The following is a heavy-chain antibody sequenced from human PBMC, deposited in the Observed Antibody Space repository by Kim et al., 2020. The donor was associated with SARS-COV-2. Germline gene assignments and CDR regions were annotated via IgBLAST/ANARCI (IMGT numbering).Heavy chain of an antibody. CDR3: TSLIVVVPADEA. CDR2: IRSKAYGGTT. CDR1: GFTFGDYA. V-gene: IGHV3-49*04. J-gene: IGHJ4*02. Sequence: GGSLRLSCTASGFTFGDYAMSWVRQAPGKGLEWVGFIRSKAYGGTTEYAASVKGRFTISRDDSKSIAYLQMNSLKTEDTAVYYCTSLIVVVPADEAWGQGTLVTVSS. D-gene: IGHD2-2*01.